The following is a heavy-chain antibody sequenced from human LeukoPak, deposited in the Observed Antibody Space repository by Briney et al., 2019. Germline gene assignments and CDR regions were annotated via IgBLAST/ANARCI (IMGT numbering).Heavy chain of an antibody. CDR1: GYSFTSYW. Sequence: GESLKISCKGSGYSFTSYWIGWVRQMPGKGLXXXXXXXXXXXDTRYSPSFQGQVTISADKSISTAYLQWSSLKASDTAMYYCASASRSSGWGPLRPRDEYFQHWGQGTLVTVSS. J-gene: IGHJ1*01. CDR3: ASASRSSGWGPLRPRDEYFQH. CDR2: XXXXXXDT. V-gene: IGHV5-51*01. D-gene: IGHD6-19*01.